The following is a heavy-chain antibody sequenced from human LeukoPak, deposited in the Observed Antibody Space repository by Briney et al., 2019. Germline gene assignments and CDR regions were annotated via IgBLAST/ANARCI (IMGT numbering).Heavy chain of an antibody. J-gene: IGHJ6*03. CDR1: GLTNYA. Sequence: GGSLRLSCVASGLTNYAMDCVRQAPGKGLEWVAFIRFDGSEEYYLESVKGRFTVSRDNSKNTVYLHMNSLRPEDTAVYYCAKEMFNGPSDPFSHYFCYMDVWGKGTTLPVSS. D-gene: IGHD2-8*01. CDR2: IRFDGSEE. CDR3: AKEMFNGPSDPFSHYFCYMDV. V-gene: IGHV3-30*02.